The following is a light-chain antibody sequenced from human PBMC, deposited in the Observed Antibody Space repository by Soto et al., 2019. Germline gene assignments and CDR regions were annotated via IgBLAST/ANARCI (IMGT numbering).Light chain of an antibody. V-gene: IGKV1-33*01. J-gene: IGKJ2*01. CDR3: QQYDTLPPT. CDR2: DAF. Sequence: DIQMTRSPSSLSASVGDRVTITCRASQDINNYLIWYQQKPGKAPELLIYDAFSLQTGVPSRFSGGASGTDFTLTISSLQPEDIATYYCQQYDTLPPTFGQGTRLEI. CDR1: QDINNY.